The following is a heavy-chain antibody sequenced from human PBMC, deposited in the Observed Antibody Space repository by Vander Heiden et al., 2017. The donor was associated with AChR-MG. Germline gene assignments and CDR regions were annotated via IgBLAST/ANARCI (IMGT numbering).Heavy chain of an antibody. CDR2: IIPIFGTA. V-gene: IGHV1-69*01. J-gene: IGHJ6*03. CDR1: GGTLSSYA. CDR3: ARNPFTVSYYYYYMDV. D-gene: IGHD4-4*01. Sequence: QVQLVQSGAEVKKPGSSVKVSCEASGGTLSSYAISWVRQAPGQGLEWMGGIIPIFGTANYAQKFQGRVTITADESTSTAYMELSSLRSEDTAVYYCARNPFTVSYYYYYMDVWGKGTTVTVSS.